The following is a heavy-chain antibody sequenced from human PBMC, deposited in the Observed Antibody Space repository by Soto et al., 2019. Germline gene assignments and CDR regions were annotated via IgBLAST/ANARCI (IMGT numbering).Heavy chain of an antibody. V-gene: IGHV4-30-2*01. Sequence: SETLSLTCAVSGGSISSGGYSWSWIRQPPGKGLEWIGYIYHSGSTYYNPSLKSRVTISVDRSKNQFSLKLSPVTAADTAVYYCARVDTAMVLFDYWGQGTLVTVSS. D-gene: IGHD5-18*01. CDR1: GGSISSGGYS. J-gene: IGHJ4*02. CDR2: IYHSGST. CDR3: ARVDTAMVLFDY.